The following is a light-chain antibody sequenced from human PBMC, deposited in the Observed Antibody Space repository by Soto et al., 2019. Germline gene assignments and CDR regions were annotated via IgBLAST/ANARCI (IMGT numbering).Light chain of an antibody. J-gene: IGLJ1*01. V-gene: IGLV1-40*01. Sequence: QSVLTQPPSVSGAPGQRVTISCTGGSSNIGAGYDVQWYQQLPGTAPKLLIYGISNRPSGVPDRFSGSKSGTSASLAITGLQAEDEAVYYCQSYDRSLSGYVFGTGTKVTVL. CDR2: GIS. CDR1: SSNIGAGYD. CDR3: QSYDRSLSGYV.